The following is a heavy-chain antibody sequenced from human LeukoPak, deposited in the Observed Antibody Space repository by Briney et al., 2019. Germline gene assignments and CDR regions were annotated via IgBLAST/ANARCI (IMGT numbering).Heavy chain of an antibody. D-gene: IGHD2-21*02. CDR3: ARVRRAYCGGDCWIQAGGFDY. CDR1: GYTFTGYY. J-gene: IGHJ4*02. CDR2: INPNSGGT. Sequence: ASVKVSCKASGYTFTGYYMHWVRQAPGQGLEWVGWINPNSGGTNYAQKFQGTVTMTRDKSISKAYMELSRLRSGDTAVYYCARVRRAYCGGDCWIQAGGFDYWGQGTLVTVSS. V-gene: IGHV1-2*02.